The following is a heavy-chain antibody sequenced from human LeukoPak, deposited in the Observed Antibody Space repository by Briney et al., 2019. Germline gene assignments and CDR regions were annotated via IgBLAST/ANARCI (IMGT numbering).Heavy chain of an antibody. Sequence: SETLSLTCTVSGGSINTYYWSWLRQSAGKGLEWIGRIYTSGSTNYSPSLKSRVTMSVDTSENQFSLKLSSVTAADTAVYYCAREGGFYRPLDYSGQGTLVTVSS. J-gene: IGHJ4*02. D-gene: IGHD3-3*01. V-gene: IGHV4-4*07. CDR2: IYTSGST. CDR3: AREGGFYRPLDY. CDR1: GGSINTYY.